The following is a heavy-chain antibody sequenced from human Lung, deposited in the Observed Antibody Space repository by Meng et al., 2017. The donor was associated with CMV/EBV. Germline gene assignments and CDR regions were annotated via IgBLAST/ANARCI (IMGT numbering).Heavy chain of an antibody. D-gene: IGHD3-10*01. CDR1: GINFNTYW. J-gene: IGHJ3*02. V-gene: IGHV3-74*01. CDR3: AREPGRGAFDI. CDR2: IYSDGIST. Sequence: ESLKISCAVSGINFNTYWMHWVRQVPGKGLVWLSRIYSDGISTRYADSVKGRFTISRDNTKNTLYLQMNGLRAEDTAAYYCAREPGRGAFDIWGQGTMVTVSS.